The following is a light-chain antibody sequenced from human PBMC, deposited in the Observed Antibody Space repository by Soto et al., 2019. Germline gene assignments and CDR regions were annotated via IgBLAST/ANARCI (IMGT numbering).Light chain of an antibody. CDR2: EVT. J-gene: IGLJ2*01. V-gene: IGLV2-8*01. CDR3: SFSAGSNNWGV. Sequence: QSVLTQPPSASGSPGQSVTISCTGTSSDVGGYNYVSWYQQHPGKAPKLMIYEVTKRPSGVPDRFSGSKSGNTASLTVSGLQAEDEADYYCSFSAGSNNWGVFGGGTQLTVL. CDR1: SSDVGGYNY.